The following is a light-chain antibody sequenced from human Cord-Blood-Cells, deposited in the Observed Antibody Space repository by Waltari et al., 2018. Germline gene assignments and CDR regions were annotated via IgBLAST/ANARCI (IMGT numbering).Light chain of an antibody. CDR1: SSDVGSYNL. V-gene: IGLV2-23*01. CDR2: ECS. J-gene: IGLJ3*02. Sequence: QSALTQPASVSGSPGQSITISCTGTSSDVGSYNLVSWYQQHPGKAPKLMIYECSKRPSGVSNRFSGSKSGNTASLTISGLQAEDEADYYCCSYACSSTLVFGGGTKLTVL. CDR3: CSYACSSTLV.